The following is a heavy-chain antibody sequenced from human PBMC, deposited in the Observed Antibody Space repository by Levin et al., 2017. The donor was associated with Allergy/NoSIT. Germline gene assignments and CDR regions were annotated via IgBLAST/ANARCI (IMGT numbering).Heavy chain of an antibody. CDR3: AEPRGITLIVVADFDY. J-gene: IGHJ4*02. CDR2: ISGSGGST. D-gene: IGHD3-22*01. CDR1: GFTFSSYA. Sequence: GGSLRLSCAASGFTFSSYAMSWVRQAPGKGLEWVSAISGSGGSTFYADSVKGRFTISRDNSKNTLFLQMNSLRAEDTAVYYCAEPRGITLIVVADFDYWGQGTLVTVSS. V-gene: IGHV3-23*01.